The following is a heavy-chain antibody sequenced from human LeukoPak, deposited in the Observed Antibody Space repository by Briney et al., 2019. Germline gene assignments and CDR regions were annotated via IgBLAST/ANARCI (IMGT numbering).Heavy chain of an antibody. V-gene: IGHV4-59*01. Sequence: PSETLSLTCTVSGGSISSYYWSWIRQPPGKGLEWIGYTYYSGSTNYNPSLKSRVTISVDTSKNQFSLKLSSVTAADTAVYYCAREVIAAAGTFFDYWGQGTLVTVSS. CDR3: AREVIAAAGTFFDY. D-gene: IGHD6-13*01. CDR2: TYYSGST. CDR1: GGSISSYY. J-gene: IGHJ4*02.